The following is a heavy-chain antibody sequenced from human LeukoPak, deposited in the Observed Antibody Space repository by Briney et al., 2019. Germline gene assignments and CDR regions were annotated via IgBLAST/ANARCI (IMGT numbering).Heavy chain of an antibody. V-gene: IGHV4-39*07. CDR3: ARGVGSSWYNWFDP. J-gene: IGHJ5*02. CDR1: GGSISSSSYY. D-gene: IGHD6-13*01. CDR2: IYYSGST. Sequence: KPSETLSLTCTVSGGSISSSSYYWGWIRQPPGKGLEWIGSIYYSGSTYYNPSLKSRVTISVDTSKNQFSLKLSSVTAADTAVYYCARGVGSSWYNWFDPWGQGTLVTVSS.